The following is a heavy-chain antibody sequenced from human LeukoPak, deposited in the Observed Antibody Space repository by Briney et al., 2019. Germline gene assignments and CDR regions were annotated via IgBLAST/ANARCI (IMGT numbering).Heavy chain of an antibody. D-gene: IGHD3-10*01. CDR1: GFTFSRYS. CDR3: AREFNTVGNFDY. J-gene: IGHJ4*02. Sequence: GGSLRLSCVTSGFTFSRYSMRWVRQAPGKGLEWFSSIYFTGNYISYADSVKGRFTISRDNAKNSLYLQMNSLRAEDTAVYYCAREFNTVGNFDYWGQGTLVTVSS. V-gene: IGHV3-21*01. CDR2: IYFTGNYI.